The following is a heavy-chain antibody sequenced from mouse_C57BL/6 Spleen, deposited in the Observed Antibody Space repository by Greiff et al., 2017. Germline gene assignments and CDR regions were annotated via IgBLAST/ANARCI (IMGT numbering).Heavy chain of an antibody. V-gene: IGHV1-64*01. Sequence: QVQLMQPGAELVKPGASVKLSCKASGYTFTSYWMPWVKQRPGQGLEWIGMIHPNSGSTNYNEKFKSKATLTVDKSSSTAYVQLSSLTSEDSAVYYWERDWAYWGQGTTLTVSS. CDR3: ERDWAY. CDR1: GYTFTSYW. J-gene: IGHJ2*01. D-gene: IGHD4-1*01. CDR2: IHPNSGST.